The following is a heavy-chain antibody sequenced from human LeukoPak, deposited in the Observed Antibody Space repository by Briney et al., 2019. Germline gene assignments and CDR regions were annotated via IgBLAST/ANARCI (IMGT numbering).Heavy chain of an antibody. J-gene: IGHJ3*02. CDR3: ARERDGYDPPRRAFDI. V-gene: IGHV4-39*07. CDR2: IYYSGST. D-gene: IGHD5-24*01. Sequence: SETLSLTCTVSGGSISSSSYYWGWIRQPPGKGLEWIGYIYYSGSTYYNPSLKSRVTISVDTSKNQISLKLSSVTAADTAVYYCARERDGYDPPRRAFDIWGQGTMVTVSS. CDR1: GGSISSSSYY.